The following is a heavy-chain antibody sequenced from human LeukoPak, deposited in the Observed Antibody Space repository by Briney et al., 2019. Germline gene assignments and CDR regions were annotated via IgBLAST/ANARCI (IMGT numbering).Heavy chain of an antibody. Sequence: GGSLRLSCAASGFTFNSYWMHWVRQAPGKGLVWVSRINSDGSSTSYADSVKGRFTISRDNAKNTLYLQMNSLRAEDTAVYYCARETNGDYEDNWFDPWGQGTLVTVSS. D-gene: IGHD4-17*01. CDR1: GFTFNSYW. J-gene: IGHJ5*02. V-gene: IGHV3-74*01. CDR2: INSDGSST. CDR3: ARETNGDYEDNWFDP.